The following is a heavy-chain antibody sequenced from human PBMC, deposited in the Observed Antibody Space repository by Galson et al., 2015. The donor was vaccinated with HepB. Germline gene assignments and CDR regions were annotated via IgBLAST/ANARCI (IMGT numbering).Heavy chain of an antibody. CDR1: GGSISSYY. CDR2: IYYSGST. CDR3: ARNGYYGSGSYYRLTSPHFDY. D-gene: IGHD3-10*01. Sequence: SETLSLTCTVSGGSISSYYWSWIRQPPGKGLEWIGYIYYSGSTNYNPSLKSRVTISVDTSKNQFSLELSSVTAADTAVYYCARNGYYGSGSYYRLTSPHFDYWGQGTLVTVSS. V-gene: IGHV4-59*01. J-gene: IGHJ4*02.